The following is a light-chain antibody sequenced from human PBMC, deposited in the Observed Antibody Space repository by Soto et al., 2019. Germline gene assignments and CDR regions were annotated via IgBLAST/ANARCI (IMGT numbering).Light chain of an antibody. J-gene: IGLJ2*01. Sequence: QSVLTQPPSASGSPGQSVTISCTGTSSDVGGYNYVSWYQQHPGKAPKLMIYDVSKRPSGVPDRFSGSKSGNTASLTVSGLQAEDEADYYCSSYAGSKGVVFGRGTKVTVL. CDR3: SSYAGSKGVV. V-gene: IGLV2-8*01. CDR1: SSDVGGYNY. CDR2: DVS.